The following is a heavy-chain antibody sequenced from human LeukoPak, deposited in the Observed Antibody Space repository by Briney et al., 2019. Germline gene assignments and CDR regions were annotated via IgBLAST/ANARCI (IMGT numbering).Heavy chain of an antibody. CDR2: ISGNGGNT. CDR3: AKEGGGNWLPTLYWYFDL. J-gene: IGHJ2*01. CDR1: GFTFRSYA. V-gene: IGHV3-23*01. D-gene: IGHD3-9*01. Sequence: PGGSLRLSCAASGFTFRSYAMSWVRQAPGKGLEWVSSISGNGGNTYYADSVKGRFTISRDNSKNSLSLQMNSLRADDTAVYYCAKEGGGNWLPTLYWYFDLWGRGTLVTVSS.